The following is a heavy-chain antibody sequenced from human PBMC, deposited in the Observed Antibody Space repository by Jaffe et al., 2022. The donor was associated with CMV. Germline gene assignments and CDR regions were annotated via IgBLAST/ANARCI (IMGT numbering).Heavy chain of an antibody. Sequence: EVQLLESGGGLVKPGGSPRLSCTASGVTFSNFAMGWVRQAPGKGLEWVSVISGSGISTSYADSLKGRFTISRDNSKNTLYLQMNSLRVEDTAVYYCVKLVSGGYRYGWPKYWGQGTLVTVSS. D-gene: IGHD5-18*01. CDR1: GVTFSNFA. J-gene: IGHJ4*02. CDR3: VKLVSGGYRYGWPKY. CDR2: ISGSGIST. V-gene: IGHV3-23*01.